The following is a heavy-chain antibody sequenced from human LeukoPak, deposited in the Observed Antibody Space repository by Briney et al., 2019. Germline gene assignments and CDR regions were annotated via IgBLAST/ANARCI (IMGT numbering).Heavy chain of an antibody. Sequence: GGSLRLSCAASGFTFNSYAFNWVRQAPGKGLEWVSYISSSSNVIYYTDSVKGRFTISRDNARNLLSLQMNSLRAEDTAVYYCARGDPIYDFWSGGDYWGQGTLVTVSS. D-gene: IGHD3-3*01. V-gene: IGHV3-48*01. J-gene: IGHJ4*02. CDR2: ISSSSNVI. CDR3: ARGDPIYDFWSGGDY. CDR1: GFTFNSYA.